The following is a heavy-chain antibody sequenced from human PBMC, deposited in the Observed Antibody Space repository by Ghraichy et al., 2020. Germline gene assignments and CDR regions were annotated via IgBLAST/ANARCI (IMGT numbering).Heavy chain of an antibody. CDR2: IYSGGST. J-gene: IGHJ4*02. CDR1: GFTVSSNY. D-gene: IGHD3-22*01. CDR3: ARDSSSGYYYDY. V-gene: IGHV3-53*01. Sequence: LSLTCAASGFTVSSNYMSWVRQAPGKGLEWVSVIYSGGSTYYADSVKGRFTISRDNSKNTLYLQMNSLRAEDTAVYYCARDSSSGYYYDYWGQGTLVTVSS.